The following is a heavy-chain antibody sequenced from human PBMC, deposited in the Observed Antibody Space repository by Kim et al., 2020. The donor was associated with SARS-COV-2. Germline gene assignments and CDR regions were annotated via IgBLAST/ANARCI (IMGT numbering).Heavy chain of an antibody. Sequence: SVKVSCKASGGTFSSYAISWVRQAPGQGLEWMGGIIPIFGTANYAQKFQGRVTITADESTSTAYMELSSLRSEDTAVYYCARGDYGDYIVNWFDPWGQGTLVTVSS. CDR3: ARGDYGDYIVNWFDP. J-gene: IGHJ5*02. V-gene: IGHV1-69*13. CDR1: GGTFSSYA. D-gene: IGHD4-17*01. CDR2: IIPIFGTA.